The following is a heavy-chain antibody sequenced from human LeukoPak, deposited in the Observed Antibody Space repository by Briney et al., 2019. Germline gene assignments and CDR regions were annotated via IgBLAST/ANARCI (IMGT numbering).Heavy chain of an antibody. CDR3: AKDVAYDYADHTDS. D-gene: IGHD4-17*01. V-gene: IGHV3-9*01. Sequence: GGSLRLSCVASGFTFDDYAMHWVRQVPGKGLEWVSSISWNSVHRGYADSVKDRFTISRDNAKNSLSLQMDFLRTEDTALYYCAKDVAYDYADHTDSWGQGTLVTVSS. CDR2: ISWNSVHR. J-gene: IGHJ5*01. CDR1: GFTFDDYA.